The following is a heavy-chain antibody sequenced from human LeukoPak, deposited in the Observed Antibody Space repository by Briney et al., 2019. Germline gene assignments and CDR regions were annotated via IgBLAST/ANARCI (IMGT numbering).Heavy chain of an antibody. CDR3: ARVMELYYFDY. J-gene: IGHJ4*02. CDR1: GGTFSSYA. D-gene: IGHD1-26*01. CDR2: IIPIFGTA. Sequence: AASVKVSCKASGGTFSSYAISWVRQAPGQGLEWMGGIIPIFGTANYAQKFQGRVTITADESTSTAYMELSSLRSEDTAVYYCARVMELYYFDYWGQGTLVTVSS. V-gene: IGHV1-69*13.